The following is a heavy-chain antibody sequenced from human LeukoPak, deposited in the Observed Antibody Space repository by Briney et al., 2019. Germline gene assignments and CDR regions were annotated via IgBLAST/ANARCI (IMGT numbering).Heavy chain of an antibody. CDR3: AKSRDDGTGYYYDY. Sequence: PGRSLRLSCEASGFSFDDYAMHWVRHAPGKGLEWVAGISRNSYNIAYGDSVKGRFTISRDNAKKSLSLQMNSLGTEDTAFYYCAKSRDDGTGYYYDYWGQGVLVTVAS. D-gene: IGHD3-9*01. CDR2: ISRNSYNI. J-gene: IGHJ4*02. CDR1: GFSFDDYA. V-gene: IGHV3-9*01.